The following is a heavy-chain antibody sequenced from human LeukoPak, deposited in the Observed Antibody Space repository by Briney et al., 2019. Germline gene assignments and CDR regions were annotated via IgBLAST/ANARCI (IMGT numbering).Heavy chain of an antibody. D-gene: IGHD3-3*01. CDR1: GFTFSTHT. CDR2: ISYDGSNK. Sequence: GKSLRLSCAASGFTFSTHTMHWVRQAPGKGLEWVAVISYDGSNKYHADSVKGRFIISRDNSKNTVYLQMNSLRAEDTAVYYCARDPVSIGLRINSDFWGQGTLVTVSS. CDR3: ARDPVSIGLRINSDF. J-gene: IGHJ4*02. V-gene: IGHV3-30-3*01.